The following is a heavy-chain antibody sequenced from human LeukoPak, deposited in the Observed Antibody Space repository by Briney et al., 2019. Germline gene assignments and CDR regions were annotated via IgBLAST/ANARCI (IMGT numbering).Heavy chain of an antibody. D-gene: IGHD3-22*01. CDR3: ARGASGTMIVVDDAFDI. V-gene: IGHV1-18*01. J-gene: IGHJ3*02. Sequence: GASVKVSCKASGYTFTSYAMNWVRQAPGQGLEWMGWISAYNGNTNYAQKLQGRVTMTTDTSTSTAYMELRSLRSDDTAVYYCARGASGTMIVVDDAFDIWGQGTMVTVSS. CDR2: ISAYNGNT. CDR1: GYTFTSYA.